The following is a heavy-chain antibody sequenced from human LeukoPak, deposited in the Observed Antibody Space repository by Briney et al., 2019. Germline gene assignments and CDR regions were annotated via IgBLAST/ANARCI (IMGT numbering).Heavy chain of an antibody. D-gene: IGHD1-26*01. V-gene: IGHV4-39*01. J-gene: IGHJ5*02. CDR1: LGSISSGIYY. CDR2: IYYSGST. Sequence: TLSLTCTVSLGSISSGIYYWGWIRQPPGKGLEWIGTIYYSGSTYYNPSLKSRVTISVDTSKNQISPKLSSVTAADTAVYYCPRHLALYGGSSGTTYNGFDPWGQGAMVTDSP. CDR3: PRHLALYGGSSGTTYNGFDP.